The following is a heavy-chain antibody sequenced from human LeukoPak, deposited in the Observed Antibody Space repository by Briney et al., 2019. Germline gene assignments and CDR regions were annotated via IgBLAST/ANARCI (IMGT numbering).Heavy chain of an antibody. CDR2: THWDGGRT. V-gene: IGHV3-20*04. Sequence: GGSLTLSCAASGFTFDEYAMSWVRQTPGKGLEWASGTHWDGGRTGYADSVKGRFTISRDNAKNSLYLQMNSLRVEHTAMYYCARDGLRRPPTPYCGGDCPLDYWGQGTLVSVSS. J-gene: IGHJ4*02. D-gene: IGHD2-21*02. CDR3: ARDGLRRPPTPYCGGDCPLDY. CDR1: GFTFDEYA.